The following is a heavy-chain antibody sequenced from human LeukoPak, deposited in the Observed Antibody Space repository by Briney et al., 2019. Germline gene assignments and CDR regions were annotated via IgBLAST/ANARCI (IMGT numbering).Heavy chain of an antibody. D-gene: IGHD3-22*01. Sequence: GGSLRLSCAASGFTFSNSAMNWVRQVPGKGLEWVSSIDYDSSHIYYAASVRGRFTISRDNAKNSLYLQMNSLRAEDTAVYYCARDPGYYYDSSGYYPDYWGQGTLVTVSS. J-gene: IGHJ4*02. CDR1: GFTFSNSA. CDR2: IDYDSSHI. CDR3: ARDPGYYYDSSGYYPDY. V-gene: IGHV3-21*01.